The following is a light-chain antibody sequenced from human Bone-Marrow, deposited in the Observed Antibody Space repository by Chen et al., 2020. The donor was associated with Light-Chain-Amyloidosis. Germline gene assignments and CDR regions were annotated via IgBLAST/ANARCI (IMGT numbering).Light chain of an antibody. V-gene: IGKV3-11*01. J-gene: IGKJ4*01. CDR3: QHRGGWPPLS. Sequence: EVVLTQSPATLSLSPGERATLSCRASQTISTHLVWYQQKPGQVPRLLICDASTRATGIPARFSGSGSGTDFTLSISSLEAEDVAVYYCQHRGGWPPLSFGGGTKIEIK. CDR1: QTISTH. CDR2: DAS.